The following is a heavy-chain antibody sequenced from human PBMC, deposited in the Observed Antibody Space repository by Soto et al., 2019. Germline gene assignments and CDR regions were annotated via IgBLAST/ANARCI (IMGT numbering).Heavy chain of an antibody. Sequence: ASVKVSCKVSGYTLTELSMHWVRQAPGKGLEWMGGFDPEDGETIYAQKFQGRVTMTEDTSTDTAYMELSSLRSEDTAVYYCATETYDSSGPDWYASFDYWGQGTLVTVSS. CDR2: FDPEDGET. J-gene: IGHJ4*02. CDR1: GYTLTELS. CDR3: ATETYDSSGPDWYASFDY. D-gene: IGHD3-22*01. V-gene: IGHV1-24*01.